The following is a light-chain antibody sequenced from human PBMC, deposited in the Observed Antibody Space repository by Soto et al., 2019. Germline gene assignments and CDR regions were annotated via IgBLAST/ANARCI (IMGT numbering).Light chain of an antibody. Sequence: DIVLMQSPGTLSLSPGEGATLSCRASQSINSNFLAWYQQKRGQAPKLLIYGASSRATGIPDRFSGSGSGTDFTLTITRLEPEDFAVYYCQQYGDLPRTFGQGTELEIK. CDR3: QQYGDLPRT. V-gene: IGKV3-20*01. J-gene: IGKJ2*01. CDR1: QSINSNF. CDR2: GAS.